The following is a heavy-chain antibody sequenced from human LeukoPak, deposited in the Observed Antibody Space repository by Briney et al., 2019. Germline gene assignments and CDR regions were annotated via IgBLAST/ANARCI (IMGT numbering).Heavy chain of an antibody. D-gene: IGHD3-10*01. Sequence: PGGSLRLSCAASGFNFYSSAMSWVRQAPGQGLEWVSAITESGGNTYYADSMKGRFTISRDNSKNTLYLQMNNLRAEDTAVYYCAKLLWFGGYFFDYWGPGSLVTVSS. V-gene: IGHV3-23*01. CDR3: AKLLWFGGYFFDY. J-gene: IGHJ4*02. CDR2: ITESGGNT. CDR1: GFNFYSSA.